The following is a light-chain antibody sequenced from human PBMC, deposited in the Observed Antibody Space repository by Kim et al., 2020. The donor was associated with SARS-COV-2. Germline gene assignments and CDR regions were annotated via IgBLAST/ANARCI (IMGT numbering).Light chain of an antibody. J-gene: IGKJ1*01. V-gene: IGKV1-5*01. CDR1: QSISNW. CDR3: QQYSGWSWT. CDR2: DAS. Sequence: DIQMTQSPSTLSASVGDRVTISCRASQSISNWVAWYQQKPGKAPKFLIYDASNLESGVPSRFSGSGSGTEFSLTISSLQPDDSATYYCQQYSGWSWTFGQGTKVDIK.